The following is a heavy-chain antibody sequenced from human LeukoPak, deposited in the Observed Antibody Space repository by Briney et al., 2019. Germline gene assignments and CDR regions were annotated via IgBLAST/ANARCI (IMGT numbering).Heavy chain of an antibody. CDR1: GLIFSSCA. J-gene: IGHJ4*02. CDR2: IIDSGGTP. CDR3: AKGVGDPMGATTHLDY. D-gene: IGHD1-26*01. Sequence: GGSLRLSCAASGLIFSSCAMSWVRQAPGKGLEWVSTIIDSGGTPYLADSVKGRFTISRDNSKNTLYLQMNSLRAADTAVYYCAKGVGDPMGATTHLDYWGQGILVTVSS. V-gene: IGHV3-23*01.